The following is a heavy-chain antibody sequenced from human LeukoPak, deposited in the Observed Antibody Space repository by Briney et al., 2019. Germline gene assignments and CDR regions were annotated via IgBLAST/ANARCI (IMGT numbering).Heavy chain of an antibody. D-gene: IGHD6-13*01. V-gene: IGHV3-23*01. CDR3: AKGAGVSSDPRYWYFDV. J-gene: IGHJ2*01. CDR1: GFIFSNYA. CDR2: ISGSGRTT. Sequence: GGSLRLSCAASGFIFSNYAMSWVRQAPGKRLEWVSPISGSGRTTNYTDSVKGRFTISRDNSKNTLYLQMNNLRPEDTAVYYCAKGAGVSSDPRYWYFDVWGRGTLVTVSS.